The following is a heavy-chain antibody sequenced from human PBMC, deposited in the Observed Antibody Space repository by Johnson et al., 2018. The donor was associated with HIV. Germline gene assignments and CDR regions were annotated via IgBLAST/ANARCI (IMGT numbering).Heavy chain of an antibody. V-gene: IGHV3-7*03. Sequence: VESGGGLVQPGGSLRLSCAASGFTFSSYWMSWVRQAPGKGLEWVANIKQDGSEKYYVDSVKGRFTISRDNAKNSLYLQMNSLKTEDTALYYCTTYKQLWLTVDIWGQGTMVTVSS. CDR1: GFTFSSYW. CDR2: IKQDGSEK. CDR3: TTYKQLWLTVDI. D-gene: IGHD5-18*01. J-gene: IGHJ3*02.